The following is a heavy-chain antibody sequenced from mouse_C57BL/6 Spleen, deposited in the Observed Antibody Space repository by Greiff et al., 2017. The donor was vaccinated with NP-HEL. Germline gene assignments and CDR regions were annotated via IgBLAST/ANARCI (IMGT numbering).Heavy chain of an antibody. Sequence: VQLQQSGPELVKPGASVKISCKASGYAFSSSWMNWVKQRPGKGLEWIGRIYPGDGDTNYNGKFKGKATLTADKSSSTAYMQLSSLTSEDSAVYFCAAGGLGRDYWGQGTTLTVSS. CDR2: IYPGDGDT. V-gene: IGHV1-82*01. CDR3: AAGGLGRDY. D-gene: IGHD4-1*01. CDR1: GYAFSSSW. J-gene: IGHJ2*01.